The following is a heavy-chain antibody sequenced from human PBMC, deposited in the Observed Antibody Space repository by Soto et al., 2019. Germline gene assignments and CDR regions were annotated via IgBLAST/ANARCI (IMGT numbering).Heavy chain of an antibody. V-gene: IGHV1-69*13. J-gene: IGHJ6*02. Sequence: GASVKVSCKASGGTFSSYAISWVRQAPGQGLEWMGGIIPIFGTANYAQKFQGRVTITADESTSTAYMELSSLRSEDTAVYYCARGGLTRYCSSTSCTLDVWGQGTTVTVSS. CDR2: IIPIFGTA. D-gene: IGHD2-2*01. CDR1: GGTFSSYA. CDR3: ARGGLTRYCSSTSCTLDV.